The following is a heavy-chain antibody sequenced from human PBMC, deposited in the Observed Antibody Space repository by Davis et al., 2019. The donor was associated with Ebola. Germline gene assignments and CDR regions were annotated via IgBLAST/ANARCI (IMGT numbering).Heavy chain of an antibody. V-gene: IGHV1-18*01. CDR1: GYTFTSYG. CDR3: ASFRVVGATGPGDYYYGMDV. CDR2: ISAYNGNT. J-gene: IGHJ6*02. Sequence: ASVKVSCKASGYTFTSYGISWVRQAPGQGLEWMGWISAYNGNTNYAQKFQGRVTMTRNTSISTAYMELSSLRSEDTAVYYCASFRVVGATGPGDYYYGMDVWGQGTTVTVSS. D-gene: IGHD1-26*01.